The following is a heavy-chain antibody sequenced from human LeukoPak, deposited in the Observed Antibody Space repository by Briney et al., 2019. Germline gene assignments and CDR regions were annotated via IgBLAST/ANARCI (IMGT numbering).Heavy chain of an antibody. V-gene: IGHV3-7*02. CDR2: IKEDGSAK. CDR1: GFIFSSYW. Sequence: GGSLRLSCAASGFIFSSYWMNWVRQAPGKGLEWVANIKEDGSAKYYVDSVKGRFTISRDNAKNSLYLQMNSLRAEDTAVYYCARLTTTVTTPFDYWGQGTLVTVSS. CDR3: ARLTTTVTTPFDY. J-gene: IGHJ4*02. D-gene: IGHD4-17*01.